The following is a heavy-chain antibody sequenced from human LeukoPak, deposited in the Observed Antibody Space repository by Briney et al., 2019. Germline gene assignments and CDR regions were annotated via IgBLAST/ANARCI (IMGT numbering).Heavy chain of an antibody. D-gene: IGHD6-13*01. CDR1: GGSISSCY. V-gene: IGHV4-59*01. Sequence: PSETLSLTCTVSGGSISSCYWSWIRQPPGKGLEWIGYIYYSGSTNYNPSLKSRVTISVDTSKNQFSLKMSSVTAADTAVYYCARVAAPGFAEYFQHWGQGTLVTASS. CDR3: ARVAAPGFAEYFQH. J-gene: IGHJ1*01. CDR2: IYYSGST.